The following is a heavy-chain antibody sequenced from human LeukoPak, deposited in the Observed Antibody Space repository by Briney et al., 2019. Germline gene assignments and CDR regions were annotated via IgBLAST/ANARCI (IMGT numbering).Heavy chain of an antibody. J-gene: IGHJ4*02. V-gene: IGHV4-31*03. D-gene: IGHD2-15*01. CDR2: IYYSGST. CDR3: ARAYGYCSGNSCYLPR. Sequence: PSQTLSLTCTVSGGSISSGGYSWSWIRQHPGKGLEWIGYIYYSGSTYYNPSLKSRVTISVDTSKNQFSLKLTSVTAADTAVYYYARAYGYCSGNSCYLPRWGQGTLVTVSS. CDR1: GGSISSGGYS.